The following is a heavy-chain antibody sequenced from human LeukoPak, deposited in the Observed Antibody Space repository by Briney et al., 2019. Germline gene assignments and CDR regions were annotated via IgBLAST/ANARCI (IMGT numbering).Heavy chain of an antibody. V-gene: IGHV4-4*07. J-gene: IGHJ4*02. CDR2: IYTSGST. Sequence: SETLSLTCTVSGGSISSYYWSWIRQPAGKGLEWIGRIYTSGSTNYNPSLKSRVTISVDTSKNQFSLKLSSVTAADTAVYYCARERDIVVVPAASHFDYWGQGTLVTVSS. CDR3: ARERDIVVVPAASHFDY. D-gene: IGHD2-2*01. CDR1: GGSISSYY.